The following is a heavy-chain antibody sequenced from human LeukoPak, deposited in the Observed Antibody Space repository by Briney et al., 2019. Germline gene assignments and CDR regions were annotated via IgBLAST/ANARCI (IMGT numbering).Heavy chain of an antibody. V-gene: IGHV1-69*05. J-gene: IGHJ4*02. CDR3: AKVRTPRGSSGWYRSEVGYYFDY. D-gene: IGHD6-19*01. Sequence: ASVKVSCKASGGTFSSYAISWVRQAPGQGLEWMGRIIPIFGTANYAQKFQGRVTITTDESTSTAYMELSSLRSEDTAVYYCAKVRTPRGSSGWYRSEVGYYFDYWGQGTLVTVSS. CDR1: GGTFSSYA. CDR2: IIPIFGTA.